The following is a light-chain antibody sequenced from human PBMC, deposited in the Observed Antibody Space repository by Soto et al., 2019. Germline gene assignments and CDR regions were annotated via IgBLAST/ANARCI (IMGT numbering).Light chain of an antibody. CDR2: LGS. J-gene: IGKJ2*01. CDR1: QSLLHSTGNSY. V-gene: IGKV2-28*01. CDR3: MQALQTPS. Sequence: IVMTQSPLSLPVTPGEPASISCRSSQSLLHSTGNSYVDWYLQKPGQSPQLLIYLGSNRASGVPDWFSGSGSGTDFTLKISRVEAEDVGLYYCMQALQTPSFGQGTKLEIK.